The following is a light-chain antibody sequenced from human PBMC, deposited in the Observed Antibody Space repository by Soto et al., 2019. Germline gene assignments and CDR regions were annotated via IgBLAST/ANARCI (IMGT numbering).Light chain of an antibody. V-gene: IGKV1-9*01. J-gene: IGKJ4*01. CDR3: QQFTVYPLT. CDR1: QGIRDF. CDR2: AAS. Sequence: DIQLTQSPSFLSASVGDRVTITCRASQGIRDFLAWYQQKPGKAPKLLIYAASTLQAGVPTRFSGFASGTELTLTLSNLQPADSATYYCQQFTVYPLTFGGGTKVEIK.